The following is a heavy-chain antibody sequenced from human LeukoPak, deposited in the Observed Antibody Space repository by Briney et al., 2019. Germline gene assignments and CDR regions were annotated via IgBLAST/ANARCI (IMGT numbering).Heavy chain of an antibody. CDR3: ARAGGTSNSWYVAFDI. J-gene: IGHJ3*02. V-gene: IGHV4-59*01. CDR2: IYYSEST. D-gene: IGHD6-13*01. CDR1: GGSISTYY. Sequence: SETLSLTCTVSGGSISTYYWSWIRQPPGKGLEWIGYIYYSESTNYNPSLKSRVTISVDTSKNQFSLKLTSVTAADTAVYYCARAGGTSNSWYVAFDIWGQGTMVTVSS.